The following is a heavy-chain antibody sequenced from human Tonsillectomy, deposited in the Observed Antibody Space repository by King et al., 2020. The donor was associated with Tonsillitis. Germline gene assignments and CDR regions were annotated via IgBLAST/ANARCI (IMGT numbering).Heavy chain of an antibody. CDR2: IYYSGST. J-gene: IGHJ3*02. CDR1: GGSISSSSYF. CDR3: ARRATGIVVVPATRDAFDI. D-gene: IGHD2-2*01. V-gene: IGHV4-39*01. Sequence: QLQESGPGLVKPSETLSLTCKVSGGSISSSSYFWDWIRQPPGKGLEWIGSIYYSGSTYYNPSLKSRGTISVDTSKNQFSLKLSSVTAVDTAVYYCARRATGIVVVPATRDAFDIWGQGTMVTVSS.